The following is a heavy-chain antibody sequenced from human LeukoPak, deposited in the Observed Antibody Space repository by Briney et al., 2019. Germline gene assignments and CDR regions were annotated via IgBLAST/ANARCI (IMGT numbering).Heavy chain of an antibody. J-gene: IGHJ4*02. CDR1: GYTFTSYD. CDR2: MNPNSGNT. CDR3: AKRALENTGPFNY. Sequence: ASVKVSCKASGYTFTSYDINWVRQATGQGLEWMGWMNPNSGNTGYAQKFQGRVTMTRNTSISTAYMELSSLRSEDTAVYYCAKRALENTGPFNYWGQGTLVTVSS. D-gene: IGHD1-14*01. V-gene: IGHV1-8*01.